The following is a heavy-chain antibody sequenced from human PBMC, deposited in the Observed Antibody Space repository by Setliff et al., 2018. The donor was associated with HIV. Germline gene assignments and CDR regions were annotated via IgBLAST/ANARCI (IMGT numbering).Heavy chain of an antibody. J-gene: IGHJ4*02. Sequence: PGGSLRLSCKASGFSFRSYAMSWVRQAPGKGLEWVSGITGSGGSTYYADSVKGRSTISRDNSGDTLYLHINSLRAEDTAVYYCAKASRGEYYDNSGFFVTYFDYWGQGTLVTVSS. V-gene: IGHV3-23*01. CDR3: AKASRGEYYDNSGFFVTYFDY. D-gene: IGHD3-22*01. CDR2: ITGSGGST. CDR1: GFSFRSYA.